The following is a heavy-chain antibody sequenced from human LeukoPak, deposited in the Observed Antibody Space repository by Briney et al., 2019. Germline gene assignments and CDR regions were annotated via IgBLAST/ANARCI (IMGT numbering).Heavy chain of an antibody. Sequence: AGGSLRLSCAASGFTFSDAWMSWVRQAPGKGLEWVGRIKSKTDGGTTDYAAPVKGRFTISRDDSKNTLYLQMNSLKTEDTAVYSCPTDGGGRFPYSFDFGGQEPLVPFPS. CDR2: IKSKTDGGTT. CDR3: PTDGGGRFPYSFDF. D-gene: IGHD3-16*01. CDR1: GFTFSDAW. J-gene: IGHJ4*02. V-gene: IGHV3-15*01.